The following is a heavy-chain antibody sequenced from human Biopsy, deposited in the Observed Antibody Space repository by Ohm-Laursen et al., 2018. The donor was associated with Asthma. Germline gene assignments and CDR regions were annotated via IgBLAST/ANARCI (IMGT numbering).Heavy chain of an antibody. CDR2: IKHDGTEK. J-gene: IGHJ1*01. V-gene: IGHV3-7*01. CDR3: ARTFHFWSPYHAEHYQL. D-gene: IGHD3-3*02. CDR1: GFTLGDCW. Sequence: SLRLSCAASGFTLGDCWMSWVRQVPGKGLEWVANIKHDGTEKNHVDSLKGRFTISRDNAKNSLYLQMNSLRAEDTAVYYCARTFHFWSPYHAEHYQLWGQGTLVTVSS.